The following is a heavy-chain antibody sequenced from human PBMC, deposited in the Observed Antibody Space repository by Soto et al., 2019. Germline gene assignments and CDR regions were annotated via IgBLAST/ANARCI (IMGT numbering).Heavy chain of an antibody. CDR2: INSDGSST. CDR1: GFTFSSYW. CDR3: ARGGFGDDYGDYGPTINFDY. D-gene: IGHD4-17*01. V-gene: IGHV3-74*01. Sequence: EVQLVESGGGLVQPGGSLRLSCAASGFTFSSYWMHWVRQAPGKGLVWVSRINSDGSSTSYADSVKGRFTISRDNAKNTLYLQMNSLRAEDTAVSYCARGGFGDDYGDYGPTINFDYWGQGTLVTVSS. J-gene: IGHJ4*02.